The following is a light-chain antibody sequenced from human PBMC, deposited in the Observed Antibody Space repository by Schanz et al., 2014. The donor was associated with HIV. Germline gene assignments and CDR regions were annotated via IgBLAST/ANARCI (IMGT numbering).Light chain of an antibody. CDR3: HHYGDSRGA. CDR2: GAS. Sequence: EIVLTQSPGTLSLSPGERATLSCRASQSVSSNFLAWYQQKPGQAPRLVIFGASNRATGIPDRFSGSDSGTDFTLTISRVEPEDFAVYYCHHYGDSRGAFGGGTEV. V-gene: IGKV3-20*01. J-gene: IGKJ4*02. CDR1: QSVSSNF.